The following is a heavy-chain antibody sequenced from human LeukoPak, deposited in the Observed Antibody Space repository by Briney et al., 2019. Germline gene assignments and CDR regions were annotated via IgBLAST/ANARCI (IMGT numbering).Heavy chain of an antibody. CDR3: ARGALDY. V-gene: IGHV3-21*01. J-gene: IGHJ4*02. Sequence: GGSLRLSCAASGFTFNTYAMTWVRQAPGKGLEWVSSISSSSSYIYYADSVKGRFTISRDNAKNSLYLQMNSLRAEDTAVYYCARGALDYWGQGTLVTVSS. CDR1: GFTFNTYA. CDR2: ISSSSSYI.